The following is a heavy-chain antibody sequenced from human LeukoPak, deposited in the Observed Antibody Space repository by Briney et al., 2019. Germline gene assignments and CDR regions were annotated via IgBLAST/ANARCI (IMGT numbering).Heavy chain of an antibody. Sequence: SETLSLTCTVSGGSISSSSYYWGWIRQPPGKGLEWIGSIYYTGSTYYNPSLRSRVTISVDTPKNQFSLKLSSVTAADTSVYYCARLHYGGNYGYYYYYMDVWGKGTTVTISS. J-gene: IGHJ6*03. CDR2: IYYTGST. CDR1: GGSISSSSYY. D-gene: IGHD4-23*01. V-gene: IGHV4-39*01. CDR3: ARLHYGGNYGYYYYYMDV.